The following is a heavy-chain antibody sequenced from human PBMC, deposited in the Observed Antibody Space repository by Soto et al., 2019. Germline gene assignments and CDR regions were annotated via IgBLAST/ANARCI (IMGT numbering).Heavy chain of an antibody. D-gene: IGHD3-3*01. Sequence: SETLSLTCAVYGGSFSGYYWSWIRQPPGKGLEWIGEINHSGSTNYNPSLKSRVTISVDTSKNQFSLKLSSVTAADTAVYYCARVYGFWSGYYLTYNWFDTWGQGTLVTVSS. CDR1: GGSFSGYY. CDR2: INHSGST. CDR3: ARVYGFWSGYYLTYNWFDT. V-gene: IGHV4-34*01. J-gene: IGHJ5*02.